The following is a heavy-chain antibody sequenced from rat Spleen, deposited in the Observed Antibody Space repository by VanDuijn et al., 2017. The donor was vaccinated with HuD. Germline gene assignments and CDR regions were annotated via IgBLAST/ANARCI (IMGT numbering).Heavy chain of an antibody. J-gene: IGHJ4*01. Sequence: EVQLQESGPGLVKPSQSLSLTCSVTGYSITSNYWGWIRKFPGNKMEWIGHISYSGNTSYNPSLKSRISITRDTTKNRFFLQLKSVTTEDTATYYFARGTTTTGVMDAWGQGASVTVSS. D-gene: IGHD1-10*01. CDR1: GYSITSNY. CDR2: ISYSGNT. V-gene: IGHV3-1*01. CDR3: ARGTTTTGVMDA.